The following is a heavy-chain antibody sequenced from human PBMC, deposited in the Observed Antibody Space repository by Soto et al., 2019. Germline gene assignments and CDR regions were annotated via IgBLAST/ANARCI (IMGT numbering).Heavy chain of an antibody. J-gene: IGHJ4*02. V-gene: IGHV5-51*07. Sequence: GESQTISCKGSGYSFSTHWIAWVHQKPGKGLEWMGIIYPGDSDTKYSPSFQGQVTISADKSISTAYLQWSSLKASDSAIYYCARSPYSSSPALDYWGQGTLVTVSS. CDR1: GYSFSTHW. CDR3: ARSPYSSSPALDY. D-gene: IGHD6-6*01. CDR2: IYPGDSDT.